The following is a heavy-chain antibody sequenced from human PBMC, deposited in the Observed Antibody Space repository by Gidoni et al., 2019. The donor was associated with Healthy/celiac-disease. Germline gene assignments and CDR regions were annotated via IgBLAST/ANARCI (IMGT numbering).Heavy chain of an antibody. Sequence: QVQLVESGGGVVQPGRSLRLSCAASGFTFSSYGMPWVRQAPGKGLGWVAVISYDVSNKYYADSVKGRFTISRDNSKNTLYLQMNSLRAEDTAVYYCAKASSSGGGYSFDYWGQGTLVTVSS. D-gene: IGHD5-18*01. CDR1: GFTFSSYG. V-gene: IGHV3-30*18. J-gene: IGHJ4*02. CDR2: ISYDVSNK. CDR3: AKASSSGGGYSFDY.